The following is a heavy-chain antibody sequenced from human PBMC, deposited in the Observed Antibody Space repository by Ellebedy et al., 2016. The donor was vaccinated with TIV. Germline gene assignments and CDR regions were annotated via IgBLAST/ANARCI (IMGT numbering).Heavy chain of an antibody. J-gene: IGHJ4*02. Sequence: MPSETLSPTCAVYGGSFSGYYWSWIRQPPGKGLEWIGEINHSGITSYTQSPKSPVTISVDTSKNQFSLNLSSVTAAETTIYYCARAFPNSGGWAFDCWGQGTLVTVSS. CDR2: INHSGIT. CDR3: ARAFPNSGGWAFDC. V-gene: IGHV4-34*01. D-gene: IGHD6-19*01. CDR1: GGSFSGYY.